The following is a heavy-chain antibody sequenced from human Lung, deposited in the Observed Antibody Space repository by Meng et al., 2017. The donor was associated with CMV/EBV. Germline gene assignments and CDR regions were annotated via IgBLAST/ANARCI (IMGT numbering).Heavy chain of an antibody. D-gene: IGHD4-17*01. CDR2: IYYSGST. V-gene: IGHV4-31*03. J-gene: IGHJ5*02. CDR1: GGSISSGGFY. Sequence: QVHLQESGPGLVKPPQTLSLTCTVSGGSISSGGFYWSWIRQHPGKGLEWIGYIYYSGSTYYNPSLRSRVAISIDTSKNQFSLKLTSVTAADTAVYFCARTNYGDYNWFDPWGQGTLVTVSS. CDR3: ARTNYGDYNWFDP.